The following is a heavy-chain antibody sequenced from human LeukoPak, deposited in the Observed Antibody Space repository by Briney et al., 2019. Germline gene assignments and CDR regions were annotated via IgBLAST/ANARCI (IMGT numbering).Heavy chain of an antibody. D-gene: IGHD3/OR15-3a*01. J-gene: IGHJ4*02. Sequence: SETLSLTCAVSGGSINGHWWTWVRQPPGKGLEWIGEIYHSGSTKYNASLKSRVTISVDKSRNQFSLKLSSLTAADTAVYYCASRHDSWTYWGQGTLVTVSS. V-gene: IGHV4-4*02. CDR3: ASRHDSWTY. CDR2: IYHSGST. CDR1: GGSINGHW.